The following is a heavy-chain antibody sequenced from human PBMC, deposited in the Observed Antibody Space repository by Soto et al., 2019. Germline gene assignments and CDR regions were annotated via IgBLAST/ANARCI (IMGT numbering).Heavy chain of an antibody. CDR2: IYHTGTT. Sequence: QLQLQESGSGLVKPSQTLSLTCAVPGGSITTSDYSWSWIRQPPGRGLEWIGSIYHTGTTHYIPSLKSRVTMSLDKSKNQFSLDLTSMTAADTAVYYCVRERTIFGVAPGGGVDVWGRGTTVTVSS. J-gene: IGHJ6*02. V-gene: IGHV4-30-2*01. CDR1: GGSITTSDYS. CDR3: VRERTIFGVAPGGGVDV. D-gene: IGHD3-3*01.